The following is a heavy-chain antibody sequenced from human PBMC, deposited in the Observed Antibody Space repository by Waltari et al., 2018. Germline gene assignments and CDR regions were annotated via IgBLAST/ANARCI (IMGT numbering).Heavy chain of an antibody. V-gene: IGHV3-23*01. CDR1: GFTFSSYA. D-gene: IGHD6-13*01. CDR3: AKGGGTYSSWYRGGMDY. J-gene: IGHJ4*02. CDR2: LSGSGGST. Sequence: VQLLESGGGLVQPGGSLRLSCAASGFTFSSYAMSWVRQAPGRGLEWVSALSGSGGSTYYADSVNGRFTISRDNSKNTLYLQMNSLRAEDTAVYYCAKGGGTYSSWYRGGMDYWGQGTLVTVSS.